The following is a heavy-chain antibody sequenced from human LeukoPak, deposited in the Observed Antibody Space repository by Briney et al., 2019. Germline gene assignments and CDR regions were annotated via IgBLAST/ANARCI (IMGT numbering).Heavy chain of an antibody. CDR1: GGSISSYY. J-gene: IGHJ4*02. CDR2: IYYSGST. Sequence: PSETLSLTCSVSGGSISSYYWSWIRQPPGKGLEWIGSIYYSGSTYYNPSLKSRVTISVDTSKNQFSLKLSSVTAADTAVYYCARDLRVLPYYFDYWGQGTLVTVSS. V-gene: IGHV4-39*07. CDR3: ARDLRVLPYYFDY.